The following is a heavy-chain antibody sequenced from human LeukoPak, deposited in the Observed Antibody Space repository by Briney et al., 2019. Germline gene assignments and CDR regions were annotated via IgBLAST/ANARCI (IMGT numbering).Heavy chain of an antibody. CDR2: ISSSSSYI. CDR1: GFTFSSYS. D-gene: IGHD6-6*01. V-gene: IGHV3-21*01. J-gene: IGHJ4*02. Sequence: PGGSLRLSCAASGFTFSSYSMNWVRQAPGNGLEWVSSISSSSSYIYYADSVKGRFTISRDNAKNSLYLQMNSLRAEDTAVYYCARDRGIGDSSSSLDYWGQGTLVTVSS. CDR3: ARDRGIGDSSSSLDY.